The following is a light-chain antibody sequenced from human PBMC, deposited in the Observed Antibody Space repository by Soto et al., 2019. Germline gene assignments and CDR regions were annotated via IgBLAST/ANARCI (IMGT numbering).Light chain of an antibody. CDR2: GAS. J-gene: IGKJ4*01. CDR1: QSVSSY. V-gene: IGKV3-11*01. Sequence: EIVLTQSPATLSLSPGERATLSCRASQSVSSYLAWYQQKPGQAPRLLIYGASNRATGIPARFSGSGSGTDFTLTISRLEPEDFAVYYCQQGSFGGGTKVEIK. CDR3: QQGS.